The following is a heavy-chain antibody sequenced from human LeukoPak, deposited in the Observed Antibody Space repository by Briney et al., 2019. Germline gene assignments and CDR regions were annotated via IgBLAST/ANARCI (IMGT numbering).Heavy chain of an antibody. D-gene: IGHD1-1*01. V-gene: IGHV1-2*02. CDR2: INPNSGGT. Sequence: ASVKVSCKASGYTFTGYYMHWVRQAPGQGLEWMGWINPNSGGTNYAQKFQGRVTMTRDTSISTAYMELSRLRSDDTAVYYCARELEPTLGALHAEYFQHWGQGTLVTVSS. J-gene: IGHJ1*01. CDR3: ARELEPTLGALHAEYFQH. CDR1: GYTFTGYY.